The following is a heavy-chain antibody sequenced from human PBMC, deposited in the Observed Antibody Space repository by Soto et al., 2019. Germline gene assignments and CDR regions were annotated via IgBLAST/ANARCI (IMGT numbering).Heavy chain of an antibody. D-gene: IGHD3-22*01. CDR3: ARVGGYSLTAFDP. J-gene: IGHJ5*02. CDR1: GGTFSSYG. Sequence: SVKVSCKASGGTFSSYGISWVRQAPGQGLEWMGGIIPIFGTANYAQKFQGRVTITADKSTSTAYMELSSLRSEDTAVYYCARVGGYSLTAFDPWGQGTLVTVSS. V-gene: IGHV1-69*06. CDR2: IIPIFGTA.